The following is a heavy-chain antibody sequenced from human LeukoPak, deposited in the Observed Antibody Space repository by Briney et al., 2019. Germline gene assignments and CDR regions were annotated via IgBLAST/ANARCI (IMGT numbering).Heavy chain of an antibody. D-gene: IGHD6-13*01. CDR3: AREASYRSSWYWFDP. J-gene: IGHJ5*02. V-gene: IGHV4-39*07. Sequence: SETLSLTCTVSGGSISSSSYYWGWIRQPPGTGLEWIGSIYYSGSTYYNPSLKSLVTISVDTSKNQFSLKLSSVTAATTAVYYCAREASYRSSWYWFDPWGQGTLVTVSS. CDR1: GGSISSSSYY. CDR2: IYYSGST.